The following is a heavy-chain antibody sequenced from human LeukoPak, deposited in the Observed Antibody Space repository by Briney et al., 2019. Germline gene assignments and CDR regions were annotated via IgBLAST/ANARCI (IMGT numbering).Heavy chain of an antibody. CDR2: VFNSGRT. CDR1: GGSISNYY. Sequence: PSETLSLTCTVSGGSISNYYWSWIRQPPGKGLEWIGYVFNSGRTNLNPSLRSRATMSVDTSKNQFSLKLSSLTAADTAVYYCAGRQHIVVVTATRGSFDMWGQGTMVTVSS. V-gene: IGHV4-59*01. CDR3: AGRQHIVVVTATRGSFDM. D-gene: IGHD2-21*02. J-gene: IGHJ3*02.